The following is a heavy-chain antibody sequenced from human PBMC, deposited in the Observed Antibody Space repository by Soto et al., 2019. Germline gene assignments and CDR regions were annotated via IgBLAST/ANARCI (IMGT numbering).Heavy chain of an antibody. V-gene: IGHV1-8*01. CDR1: GYTFTNYD. CDR3: ARRYRRSIVDLGMDV. Sequence: ASVKVSCKASGYTFTNYDFNWVRQATGQGLEWMGWMNPNSGNTGYAQKFQGRVTMTRNTSISTADMELSILRSKNTAVYYCARRYRRSIVDLGMDVWGQGNTVIVSS. D-gene: IGHD5-12*01. J-gene: IGHJ6*02. CDR2: MNPNSGNT.